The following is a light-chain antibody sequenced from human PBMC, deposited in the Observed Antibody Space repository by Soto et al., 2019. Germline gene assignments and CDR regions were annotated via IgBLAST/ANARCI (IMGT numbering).Light chain of an antibody. J-gene: IGKJ2*01. CDR3: QQYGSSPYT. CDR1: QSVTSNY. CDR2: GAS. V-gene: IGKV3-20*01. Sequence: NVLTQSPGTLSLSPGERATLSCRASQSVTSNYLAWYQHKPGQVPRLLIYGASSRATGIPDKFSGSGSGTEFTLIISRLEPEDIAVYYCQQYGSSPYTFGQGTKLEI.